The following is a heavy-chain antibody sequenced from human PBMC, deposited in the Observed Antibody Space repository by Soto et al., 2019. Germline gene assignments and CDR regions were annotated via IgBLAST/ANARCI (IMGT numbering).Heavy chain of an antibody. CDR2: INHSGST. CDR1: GGSFSGYY. Sequence: SETLSLTCAVYGGSFSGYYWSWIRQPPGKGLEWIGEINHSGSTNYNPSLKSRVTISVDTSKNQFSLKLSSVTAADTAVYYCARGHVLKYYDYIWGSYRYTVWFEPWGQGTLVTVSS. J-gene: IGHJ5*02. V-gene: IGHV4-34*01. CDR3: ARGHVLKYYDYIWGSYRYTVWFEP. D-gene: IGHD3-16*02.